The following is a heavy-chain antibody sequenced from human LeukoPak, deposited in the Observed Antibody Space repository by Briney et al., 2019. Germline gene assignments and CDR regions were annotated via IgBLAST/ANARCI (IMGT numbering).Heavy chain of an antibody. V-gene: IGHV3-21*04. Sequence: PGGSLRLSCAASEFTFSSYFMNWVRQTPGKGLEWVSSISSGSTYIYYADSVKGRFTISRDNSKNTLYLQMNSLRVEDTAVYYCARVGGHWGQGTLVTVSS. CDR3: ARVGGH. CDR2: ISSGSTYI. D-gene: IGHD3-10*01. CDR1: EFTFSSYF. J-gene: IGHJ4*02.